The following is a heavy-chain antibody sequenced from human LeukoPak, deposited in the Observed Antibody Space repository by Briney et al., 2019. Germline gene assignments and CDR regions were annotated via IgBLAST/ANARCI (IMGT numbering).Heavy chain of an antibody. CDR3: LQFAY. V-gene: IGHV3-66*01. D-gene: IGHD3-10*01. J-gene: IGHJ4*02. Sequence: GGSLRLSCVVSGFTFNTYSMNWVRQAPGKGLEWVSIIHNDDRTYYADSVKGRFTISRDNSKNTVYLQMNSLGVEDTAIYYCLQFAYWGQGTLVTVSS. CDR2: IHNDDRT. CDR1: GFTFNTYS.